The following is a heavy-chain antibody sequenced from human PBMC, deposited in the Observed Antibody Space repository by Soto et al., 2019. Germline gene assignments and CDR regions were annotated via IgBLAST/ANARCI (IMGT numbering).Heavy chain of an antibody. Sequence: QVQLVQSGAEVKKPGSSVKVSCKASGGTFSSYAISWVRQTPGLGLEWMGGIIPIFGTANYEQKFQGRVTITADESTSTAYMELSSLRSEDTAVYYCAVTTVTTDYYYGMDVWGQGSTVSVSS. CDR3: AVTTVTTDYYYGMDV. CDR1: GGTFSSYA. V-gene: IGHV1-69*01. D-gene: IGHD4-17*01. CDR2: IIPIFGTA. J-gene: IGHJ6*02.